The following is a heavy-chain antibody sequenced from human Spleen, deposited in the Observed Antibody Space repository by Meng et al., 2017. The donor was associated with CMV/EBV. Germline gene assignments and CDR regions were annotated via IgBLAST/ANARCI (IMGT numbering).Heavy chain of an antibody. J-gene: IGHJ6*02. V-gene: IGHV1-2*02. CDR2: INPNSGGT. Sequence: ASVKVSCKASGGTFSSFTINWVRQAPGQGLEWMGWINPNSGGTNYAQKFQGRVTMTRDTSISTAYMELSRLRSDDTAVYYCARGHAITIFGVAHYGMDVWGQGTTVTVSS. CDR1: GGTFSSFT. CDR3: ARGHAITIFGVAHYGMDV. D-gene: IGHD3-3*01.